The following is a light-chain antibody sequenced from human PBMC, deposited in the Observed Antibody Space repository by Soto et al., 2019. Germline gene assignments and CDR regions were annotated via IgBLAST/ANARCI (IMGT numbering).Light chain of an antibody. CDR1: SSDVGGYDY. Sequence: QSALTQPPSVSGSPGHSVTISCTGTSSDVGGYDYVSWYQQRPGKAPKLLIYDVTKRPSGVPDRFSGSKSGNTASLTISGLQAEDEADFYCCSYGGSFPYVFGTGTKVTVL. CDR3: CSYGGSFPYV. V-gene: IGLV2-11*01. J-gene: IGLJ1*01. CDR2: DVT.